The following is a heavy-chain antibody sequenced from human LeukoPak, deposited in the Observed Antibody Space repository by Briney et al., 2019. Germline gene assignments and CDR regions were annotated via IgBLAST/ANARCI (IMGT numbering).Heavy chain of an antibody. CDR3: AYTTGGVATIPFDY. D-gene: IGHD5-12*01. Sequence: SGPTLVKPTQTLTLTCTFSGFSLSTSGVGVGWIRQPPGKALEWLALIYWDDDKRYSPSLKSRLTITKDTSKNQVVLTMTNMDPVDTATYYCAYTTGGVATIPFDYWGQGTLVTVSS. CDR2: IYWDDDK. CDR1: GFSLSTSGVG. V-gene: IGHV2-5*02. J-gene: IGHJ4*02.